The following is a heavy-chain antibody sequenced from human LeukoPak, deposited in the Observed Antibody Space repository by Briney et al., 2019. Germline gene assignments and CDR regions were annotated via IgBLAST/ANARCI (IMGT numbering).Heavy chain of an antibody. Sequence: GGSLRLSCATSGHPFRSSRMNGVRRATGKGLEGVTFLSGGTVDNYYADSVKGRFTVSRDNSKNPLYLQMDSLRAEDTAVYYCARDADRSGHNSHFDSWGQGTLVTVSS. V-gene: IGHV3-30*03. J-gene: IGHJ4*02. CDR1: GHPFRSSR. CDR2: LSGGTVDN. D-gene: IGHD3-22*01. CDR3: ARDADRSGHNSHFDS.